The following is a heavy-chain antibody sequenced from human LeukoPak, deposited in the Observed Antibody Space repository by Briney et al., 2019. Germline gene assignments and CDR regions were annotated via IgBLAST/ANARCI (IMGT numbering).Heavy chain of an antibody. CDR2: IRYDGSNK. D-gene: IGHD3-22*01. CDR3: AKDLTGFYSSGYVFGY. CDR1: GFTFSSYG. Sequence: GGSLRLFCAASGFTFSSYGMHWVRQAPGKGLEWVAFIRYDGSNKYYADSVKGRFTISRDNSKNTLYLQMNSLRAEDTAVYYCAKDLTGFYSSGYVFGYWGQGTLVTVSS. J-gene: IGHJ4*02. V-gene: IGHV3-30*02.